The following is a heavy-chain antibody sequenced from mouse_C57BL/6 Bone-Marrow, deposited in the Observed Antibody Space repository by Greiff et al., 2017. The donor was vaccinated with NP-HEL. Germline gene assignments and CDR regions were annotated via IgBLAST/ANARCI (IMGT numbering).Heavy chain of an antibody. CDR2: ISGGSSTI. Sequence: EVQLVESGGGLVKPGGSLKLSCAASGFTFSDYGMHWVRQAPEKGLEWVAYISGGSSTIYYADTVKGRFTISRDNAKNTLFLQMTSLRSEDTAMYYCARDGTWFAYWGQGTLVTVSA. CDR3: ARDGTWFAY. V-gene: IGHV5-17*01. J-gene: IGHJ3*01. CDR1: GFTFSDYG. D-gene: IGHD1-1*01.